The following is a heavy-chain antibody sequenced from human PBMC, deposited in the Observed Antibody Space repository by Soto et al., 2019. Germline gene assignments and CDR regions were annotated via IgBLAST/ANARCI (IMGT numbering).Heavy chain of an antibody. V-gene: IGHV3-9*01. Sequence: EVQLVESGGGLVQPGRSLRLSCAASGFTFDDYAMHWVRQAPGKGLEWVSGISWNSGSIGYADSVKGRFTISRDNAKNSLYLQMNSLRAEDTALYYCAKVATTVTYDRYFDLWGRGTLVTVSS. CDR2: ISWNSGSI. CDR1: GFTFDDYA. J-gene: IGHJ2*01. CDR3: AKVATTVTYDRYFDL. D-gene: IGHD4-17*01.